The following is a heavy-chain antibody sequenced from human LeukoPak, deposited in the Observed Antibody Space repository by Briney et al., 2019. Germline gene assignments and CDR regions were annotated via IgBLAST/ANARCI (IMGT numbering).Heavy chain of an antibody. CDR3: TRDRGQWLVDY. CDR2: IDSSGTA. CDR1: GGSISTVGYY. D-gene: IGHD6-19*01. V-gene: IGHV4-39*07. Sequence: PSETLSLTCTVSGGSISTVGYYWGWIRQLPGKGLEYFASIDSSGTAYYNPSLQSRVTISADTSKNQFSLKLSSVTAADTAVYYCTRDRGQWLVDYWGQGTLVTVSS. J-gene: IGHJ4*02.